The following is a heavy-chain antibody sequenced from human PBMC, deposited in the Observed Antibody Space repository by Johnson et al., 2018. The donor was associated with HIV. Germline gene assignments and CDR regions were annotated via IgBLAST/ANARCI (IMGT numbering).Heavy chain of an antibody. CDR1: GFTVSSNY. D-gene: IGHD3-10*02. J-gene: IGHJ3*02. Sequence: VLLVEFGGGLVQPGGSLRLSCAASGFTVSSNYMSWVRQAPGKGLEWVSVIYSGGSTYYADSVKGRFTISRDNSKNTLYLQMNSLRAEDTAVYYCARVPCSLDAFDIWGQGTMVTVSS. CDR2: IYSGGST. CDR3: ARVPCSLDAFDI. V-gene: IGHV3-66*01.